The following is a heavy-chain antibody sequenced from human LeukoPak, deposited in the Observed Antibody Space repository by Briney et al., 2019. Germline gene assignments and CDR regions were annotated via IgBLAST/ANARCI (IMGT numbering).Heavy chain of an antibody. D-gene: IGHD5-24*01. V-gene: IGHV3-48*01. Sequence: GGSLRLSCAASGFTFGDYSMNWVRQAPGKGLEWISYIGIDSGNTNYADSVRGRFTISGDKAKNSLYLQMNSLRVEDTAVYYCARDYKYAFDNWGQGTLVTVSS. J-gene: IGHJ4*02. CDR2: IGIDSGNT. CDR3: ARDYKYAFDN. CDR1: GFTFGDYS.